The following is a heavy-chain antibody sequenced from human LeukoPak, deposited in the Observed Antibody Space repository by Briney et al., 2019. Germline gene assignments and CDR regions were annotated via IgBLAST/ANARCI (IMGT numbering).Heavy chain of an antibody. CDR3: ARADRLHGGPYLIGP. CDR1: GYTFTDYY. J-gene: IGHJ4*02. D-gene: IGHD3-16*01. V-gene: IGHV1-2*02. Sequence: GASVKVSCKTSGYTFTDYYLHWVRQAPGQGLEWMGWINPNSGGISSAQKFQGRVTMTRDTSITTVYMEVSWLTSDDTAIYYCARADRLHGGPYLIGPRGQGTLVTVSS. CDR2: INPNSGGI.